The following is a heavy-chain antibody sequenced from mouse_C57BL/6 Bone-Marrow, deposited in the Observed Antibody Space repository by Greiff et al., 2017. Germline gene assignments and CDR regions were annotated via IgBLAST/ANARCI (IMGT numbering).Heavy chain of an antibody. V-gene: IGHV1-81*01. J-gene: IGHJ2*01. CDR3: ATLSIYYYGSSFDY. CDR2: IYPRSGNT. Sequence: QVQLQQSGAELARPGASVKLSCKASGYTFTSYGISWVKQRTGQGLEWIGEIYPRSGNTYYNEKFKGKATLTADKSSSTAYMELRSLTSEDSAVYFCATLSIYYYGSSFDYWGQGTTLTVSS. D-gene: IGHD1-1*01. CDR1: GYTFTSYG.